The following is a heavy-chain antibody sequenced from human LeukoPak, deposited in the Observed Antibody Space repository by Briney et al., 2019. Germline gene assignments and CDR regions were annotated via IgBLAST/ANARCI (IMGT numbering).Heavy chain of an antibody. CDR3: ARVVYDTMIDRSYWYFDL. CDR2: IYHSGST. Sequence: NPSETLSLTCAVSGGSISSGGYSWSWIRQPPGKGLEWIGYIYHSGSTYYNPSLKSRVTISVDRSKNQFSLKLSSVTAADTAVYYCARVVYDTMIDRSYWYFDLWGRGTLVTVSS. J-gene: IGHJ2*01. CDR1: GGSISSGGYS. V-gene: IGHV4-30-2*01. D-gene: IGHD3-22*01.